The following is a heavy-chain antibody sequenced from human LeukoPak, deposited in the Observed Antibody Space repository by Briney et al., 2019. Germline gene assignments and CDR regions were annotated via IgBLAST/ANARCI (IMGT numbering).Heavy chain of an antibody. V-gene: IGHV3-23*01. Sequence: PGGSPRLSCAASGFPFSDYYMSWIRQAPGKGLEWVSGIHGNGETTYYADSVKGRFTISRDNSRELLYLQMNSLRVEDTAVYYCAKDPNGDYVGAFDSWGQGTMVTVSS. J-gene: IGHJ3*02. CDR3: AKDPNGDYVGAFDS. CDR2: IHGNGETT. D-gene: IGHD4-17*01. CDR1: GFPFSDYY.